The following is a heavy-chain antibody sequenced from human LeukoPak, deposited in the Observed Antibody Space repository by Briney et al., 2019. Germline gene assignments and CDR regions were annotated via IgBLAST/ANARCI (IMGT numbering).Heavy chain of an antibody. Sequence: SETLSLTCAVYGGSFSGYYWSWIRQPPGKGLEWIGEINHSGGTNYNPSLKSRVTISVDTSKNQFSLKLSSVTAADTAVYYCARGRLGSSGWWEYFQHWGQGTLVTVSS. J-gene: IGHJ1*01. CDR3: ARGRLGSSGWWEYFQH. D-gene: IGHD6-19*01. CDR2: INHSGGT. V-gene: IGHV4-34*01. CDR1: GGSFSGYY.